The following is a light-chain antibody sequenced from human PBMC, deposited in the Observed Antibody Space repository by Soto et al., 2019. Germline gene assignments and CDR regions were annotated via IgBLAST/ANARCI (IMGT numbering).Light chain of an antibody. V-gene: IGKV1-5*01. CDR1: QSINNW. CDR2: AAS. CDR3: LQHDSNVWT. Sequence: DIQMTQSPSTLSASIGDRVTITCRASQSINNWLAWYQQKPGKAPKFLIYAASSLQSGVPSRFRGSRSGTEFTLTISSLQPEDFATYYCLQHDSNVWTFGQGTKVEIK. J-gene: IGKJ1*01.